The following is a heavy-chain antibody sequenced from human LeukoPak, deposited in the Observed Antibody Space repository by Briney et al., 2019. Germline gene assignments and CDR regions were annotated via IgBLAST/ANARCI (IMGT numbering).Heavy chain of an antibody. J-gene: IGHJ5*02. Sequence: KPSETLSLTCAVYGGSFSGYYWSWIRLPPGKGLEWIGEINHSGSTNYNPSLKSRVTISVDTSKNQFSLKLSSVTAADTAVYYYARDCDWFDPWGQGTLVTVSS. CDR1: GGSFSGYY. D-gene: IGHD2-21*01. CDR3: ARDCDWFDP. V-gene: IGHV4-34*01. CDR2: INHSGST.